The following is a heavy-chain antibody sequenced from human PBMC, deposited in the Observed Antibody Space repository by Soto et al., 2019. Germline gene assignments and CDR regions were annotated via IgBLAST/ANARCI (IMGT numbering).Heavy chain of an antibody. CDR3: ARDKITGLFDY. J-gene: IGHJ4*02. Sequence: SETLSLTCTVSGGSISSGDYYWSWIRQPPGKGLEWIGYIYYSGSTNYNPSLKSRVTISVDTSKNQFSLKLTSVTAADTAVYYCARDKITGLFDYWGQGTLVTVSS. CDR2: IYYSGST. V-gene: IGHV4-30-4*01. CDR1: GGSISSGDYY. D-gene: IGHD2-8*02.